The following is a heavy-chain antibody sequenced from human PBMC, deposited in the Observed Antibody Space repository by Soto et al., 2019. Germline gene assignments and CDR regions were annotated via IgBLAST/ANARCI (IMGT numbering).Heavy chain of an antibody. CDR3: AREGRRYDFWSGSYYYYGMDV. CDR2: IYYSGST. V-gene: IGHV4-59*01. D-gene: IGHD3-3*01. J-gene: IGHJ6*02. Sequence: LSLTCTVSGGSISSYYWSWIRQPPGKGLEWIGYIYYSGSTNYNPSLKSRVTISVDTSKNQFSLKLSSVTAADTAVYYCAREGRRYDFWSGSYYYYGMDVWGQGTTVTVSS. CDR1: GGSISSYY.